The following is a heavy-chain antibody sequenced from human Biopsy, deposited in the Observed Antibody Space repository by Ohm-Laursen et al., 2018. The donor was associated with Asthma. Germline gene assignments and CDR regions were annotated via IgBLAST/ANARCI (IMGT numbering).Heavy chain of an antibody. CDR1: PGSFSGFY. J-gene: IGHJ6*02. Sequence: SETLSLTWYVYPGSFSGFYWTWIRQSPEKGLEWIGETNERGVTNNNPSLKSRVIISIDTYWNRVSLKLTSVTAADTAVYYCARGPELDVWGQGTTVTVSS. CDR3: ARGPELDV. CDR2: TNERGVT. V-gene: IGHV4-34*01.